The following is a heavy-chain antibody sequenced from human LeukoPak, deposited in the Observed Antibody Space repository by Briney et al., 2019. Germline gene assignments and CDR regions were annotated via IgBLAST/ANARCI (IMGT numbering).Heavy chain of an antibody. CDR2: LPYVEHT. Sequence: GGSLRLSCAASGFSFSNFGMHWVRQPPGKGLEWVAVLPYVEHTAYSESVKGRFSISRDVSESTLYLQMDSLRVEDTAVYYCARLNRPGHEYGDYEYCDSWGQGTLVTVSS. CDR1: GFSFSNFG. V-gene: IGHV3-30*03. CDR3: ARLNRPGHEYGDYEYCDS. D-gene: IGHD4-17*01. J-gene: IGHJ4*02.